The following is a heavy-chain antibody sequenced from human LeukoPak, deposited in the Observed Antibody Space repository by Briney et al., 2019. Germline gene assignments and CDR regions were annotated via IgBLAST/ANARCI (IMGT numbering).Heavy chain of an antibody. D-gene: IGHD5-12*01. CDR3: ARDHGYAFDY. CDR2: INSISGEI. Sequence: GGSLRLSCVASGFPFSYYSMNWVRQAPGKGLEWVSYINSISGEIWYADSVKGRFTISRDDAKNSLYLQMNSLRDEDTAVYYCARDHGYAFDYWGQGTLVTVSS. V-gene: IGHV3-48*02. J-gene: IGHJ4*02. CDR1: GFPFSYYS.